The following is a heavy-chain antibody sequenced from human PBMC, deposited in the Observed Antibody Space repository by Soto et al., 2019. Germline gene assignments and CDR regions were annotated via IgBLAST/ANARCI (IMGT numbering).Heavy chain of an antibody. CDR1: GFTFDDYG. D-gene: IGHD6-19*01. Sequence: GGSLRLSCAASGFTFDDYGMSWVRQAPGKGLEWVSGINWNGGSTGYADSVKGRFTISRDNAKNSLYLQMNSLRAEDTALYYCAGDSWVKEKYSSGWYPYFDYWGQGTLVTVSS. J-gene: IGHJ4*02. V-gene: IGHV3-20*04. CDR2: INWNGGST. CDR3: AGDSWVKEKYSSGWYPYFDY.